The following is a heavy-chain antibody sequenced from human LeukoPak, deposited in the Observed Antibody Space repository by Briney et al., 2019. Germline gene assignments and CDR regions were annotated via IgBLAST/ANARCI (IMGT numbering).Heavy chain of an antibody. CDR3: ARFPRVVPAAPYYYYGMDV. CDR1: GGSFSGYY. J-gene: IGHJ6*02. CDR2: INHSGST. V-gene: IGHV4-34*01. Sequence: SGTLSLTCAVYGGSFSGYYWSWIRQPPGKGLEWIGEINHSGSTNYNPSLKSRVTISVDTSKNQFSLKLSSVTAADTAVYYCARFPRVVPAAPYYYYGMDVWGQGTTVTVSS. D-gene: IGHD2-2*01.